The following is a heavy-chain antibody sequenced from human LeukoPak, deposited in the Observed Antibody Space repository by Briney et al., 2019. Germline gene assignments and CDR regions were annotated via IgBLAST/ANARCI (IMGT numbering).Heavy chain of an antibody. CDR2: ISSSSSYI. Sequence: KSGGSLRLSCAASGFTFSSYAMSWVRQAPGKGLEWVSSISSSSSYIYYADSVKGRFTISRDNAKNSLYLQMNSLRAEDTAVYYCARGLNCSSTSCYLDYFDYWGQGTLVTVSS. D-gene: IGHD2-2*01. CDR3: ARGLNCSSTSCYLDYFDY. J-gene: IGHJ4*02. CDR1: GFTFSSYA. V-gene: IGHV3-21*01.